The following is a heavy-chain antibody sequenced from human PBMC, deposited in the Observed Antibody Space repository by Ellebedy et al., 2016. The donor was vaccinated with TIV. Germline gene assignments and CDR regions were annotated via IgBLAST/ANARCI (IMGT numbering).Heavy chain of an antibody. CDR2: IWYDGNNK. Sequence: PGGSLRLSCAASGFTFSDYGMHWVRQAPGRGLEWVAVIWYDGNNKYYADSVKGRYAISRDNSKNTLYLQMNSLRAADTAVYFCARAVNLRRDSFDFWGQGTMVTVSS. CDR3: ARAVNLRRDSFDF. CDR1: GFTFSDYG. V-gene: IGHV3-33*01. J-gene: IGHJ3*01.